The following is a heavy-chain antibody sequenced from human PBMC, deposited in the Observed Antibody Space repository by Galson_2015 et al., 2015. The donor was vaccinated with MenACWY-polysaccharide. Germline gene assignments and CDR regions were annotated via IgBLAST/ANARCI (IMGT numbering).Heavy chain of an antibody. CDR1: GDSISSNF. D-gene: IGHD1-26*01. J-gene: IGHJ3*02. Sequence: SETLSLTCTVSGDSISSNFWSWIRQPPGKGLEWIGYIYDSGSTDYNPSLKSRVTISVDTSKNHFSLKLNSVTAADTAVYYCATSLSGSTVTLNDAFHIWGQGTMVTVSP. CDR2: IYDSGST. V-gene: IGHV4-59*01. CDR3: ATSLSGSTVTLNDAFHI.